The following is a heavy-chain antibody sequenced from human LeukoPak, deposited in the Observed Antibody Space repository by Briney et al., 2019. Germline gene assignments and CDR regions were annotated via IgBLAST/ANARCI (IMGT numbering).Heavy chain of an antibody. CDR2: IYHSGST. D-gene: IGHD6-13*01. CDR1: GGSISSSNW. J-gene: IGHJ4*02. CDR3: ARGGVGYSSSHDY. V-gene: IGHV4-4*02. Sequence: KPSETLSLTCAVSGGSISSSNWWSWVRQPPGKGPEWIGEIYHSGSTNYNPSLKSRVTISVDKSKNQFSLKLSSVTAADTAVYYCARGGVGYSSSHDYWGQGTLVTVSS.